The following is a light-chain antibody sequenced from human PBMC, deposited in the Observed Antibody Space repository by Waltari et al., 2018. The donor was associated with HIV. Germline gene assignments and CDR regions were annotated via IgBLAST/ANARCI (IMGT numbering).Light chain of an antibody. J-gene: IGKJ2*01. V-gene: IGKV2-30*01. Sequence: VVMTQSPPSLPVTLGQPASISCRSSQSLVYTDGNTYLSWFQQRPGQSPRRLIYKVSNRDSGVPDRFSGSGSSTDFTLKISRVEAEDVGVYFCMEGTYWPYIFGQGTKLEI. CDR2: KVS. CDR3: MEGTYWPYI. CDR1: QSLVYTDGNTY.